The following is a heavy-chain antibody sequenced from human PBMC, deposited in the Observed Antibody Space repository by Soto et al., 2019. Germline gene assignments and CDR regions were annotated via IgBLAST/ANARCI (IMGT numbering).Heavy chain of an antibody. CDR1: GFTFSSYS. Sequence: EVQLVESGGGLVKPGGSLRLSCAASGFTFSSYSMNWVRQAPGKGLEWVSSISSSSSYIYYADSVKGRFTISRDNAKNSLYLQMNSLRAEDTAVYYCAVIGNSVNASHPEDYWGQGTLVTVSS. J-gene: IGHJ4*02. V-gene: IGHV3-21*01. D-gene: IGHD1-26*01. CDR3: AVIGNSVNASHPEDY. CDR2: ISSSSSYI.